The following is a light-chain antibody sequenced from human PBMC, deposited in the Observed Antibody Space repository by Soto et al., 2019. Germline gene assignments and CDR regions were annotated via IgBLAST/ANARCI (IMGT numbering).Light chain of an antibody. V-gene: IGKV3-20*01. J-gene: IGKJ1*01. CDR3: QQSYSTPLT. CDR1: QSLSGNY. CDR2: RAS. Sequence: NVLTQSPGTLSLSPGQRATLSCRASQSLSGNYLAWYQQKPGQAPRVLICRASIRATGISDRFSGSGSGTDFTLSISSLQPEDFATYYCQQSYSTPLTFGQGTKVDIK.